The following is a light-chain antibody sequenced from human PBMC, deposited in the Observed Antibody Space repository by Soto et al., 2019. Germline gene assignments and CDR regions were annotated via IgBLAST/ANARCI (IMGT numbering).Light chain of an antibody. J-gene: IGKJ4*01. V-gene: IGKV3-15*01. Sequence: EMLVTQSPATLSVSPGERATLSCRASQSVSSNLAWYQQKPGQAPRLLIYGASTRATGIPARFRGSGSGTEFTLTIDSLQSEDFAVYYCQQYNDWPPAFGGGTKVDIK. CDR1: QSVSSN. CDR2: GAS. CDR3: QQYNDWPPA.